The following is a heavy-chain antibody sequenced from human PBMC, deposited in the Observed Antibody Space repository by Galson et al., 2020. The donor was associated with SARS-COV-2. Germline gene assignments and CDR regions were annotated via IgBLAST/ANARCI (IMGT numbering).Heavy chain of an antibody. Sequence: GGYLRLSCAASGFTFRNYWMHWVRQAPGKGLVWVSSINSDGSDTTYADSVKGRFTISRDTAKNTLYLQMNSLRAADTAVYYCARVALWFGELVIGHFYSLGHAPLLPFSS. CDR2: INSDGSDT. V-gene: IGHV3-74*01. D-gene: IGHD3-10*01. CDR1: GFTFRNYW. J-gene: IGHJ4*03. CDR3: ARVALWFGELVIGHFYS.